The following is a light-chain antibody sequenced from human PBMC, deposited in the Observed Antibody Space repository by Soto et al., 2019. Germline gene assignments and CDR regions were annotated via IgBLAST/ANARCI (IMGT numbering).Light chain of an antibody. Sequence: QSALTQPASVSGSPGQSITISCTGTSSDVGAYNYVSWYQHHPGRAPKLMIHEVTNRPSGVSNRFSGSKSGNTASLTISGLQAEDEADYYCSSYTTSSTWVFGTGTQLTVL. CDR3: SSYTTSSTWV. CDR2: EVT. V-gene: IGLV2-14*01. CDR1: SSDVGAYNY. J-gene: IGLJ3*02.